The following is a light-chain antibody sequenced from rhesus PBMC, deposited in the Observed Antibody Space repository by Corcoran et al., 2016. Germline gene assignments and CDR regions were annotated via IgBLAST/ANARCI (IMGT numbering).Light chain of an antibody. V-gene: IGKV1-36*02. Sequence: DIQMTQSPSSLSASVGDRVTITCRASQGISDYLSWYQQKPGKAPKRLIYAASSLESGVPSRFSGIGSVTEFTLTISILQPADFAAYYCLQAYSTPFTFGPGTKLDIK. CDR3: LQAYSTPFT. J-gene: IGKJ3*01. CDR1: QGISDY. CDR2: AAS.